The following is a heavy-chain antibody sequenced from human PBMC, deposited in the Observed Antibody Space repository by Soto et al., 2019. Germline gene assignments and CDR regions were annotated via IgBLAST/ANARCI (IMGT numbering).Heavy chain of an antibody. CDR3: ARSRYNFVVVPAALPYYYYGMDV. V-gene: IGHV4-59*01. CDR1: GGSFSGYY. CDR2: IYYSGST. Sequence: SETLSLTCAVYGGSFSGYYWTWIRQPPGKGLEWIGYIYYSGSTNYNPSLKSRVTISVDASKSHFSLKLSSVTAADTAVYYCARSRYNFVVVPAALPYYYYGMDVWGQGTTVTVSS. D-gene: IGHD2-2*01. J-gene: IGHJ6*02.